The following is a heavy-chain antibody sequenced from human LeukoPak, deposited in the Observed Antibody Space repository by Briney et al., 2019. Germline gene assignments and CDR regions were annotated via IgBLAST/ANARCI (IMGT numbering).Heavy chain of an antibody. V-gene: IGHV1-2*02. CDR3: ARTFYDTLDSNAFDF. J-gene: IGHJ3*01. CDR1: GYTFTGYY. D-gene: IGHD2/OR15-2a*01. Sequence: GASVKVSCTASGYTFTGYYKHWVRQAPGQGLEWMGWINPDSGGTNNAQKFQGRVTMTRDTSISTAYMELSRLRSDDTAVYYCARTFYDTLDSNAFDFWGQGTMVIVSS. CDR2: INPDSGGT.